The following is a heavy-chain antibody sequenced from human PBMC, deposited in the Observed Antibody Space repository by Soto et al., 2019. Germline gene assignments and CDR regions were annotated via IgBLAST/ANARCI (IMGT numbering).Heavy chain of an antibody. CDR2: ISYDGSNK. D-gene: IGHD1-26*01. V-gene: IGHV3-30*18. J-gene: IGHJ4*02. CDR1: GFTFSNYG. CDR3: AKGPGVGATDPFDY. Sequence: GGSLRLSCAASGFTFSNYGMHWVRQAPGKGLEWVAVISYDGSNKYYADSVKGRFTISRDNSKNTLYLQMNSLRAEDTAVYYCAKGPGVGATDPFDYWGQGTLVTVSS.